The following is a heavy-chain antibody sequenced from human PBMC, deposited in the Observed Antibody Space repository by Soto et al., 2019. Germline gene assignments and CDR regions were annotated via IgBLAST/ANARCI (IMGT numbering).Heavy chain of an antibody. D-gene: IGHD6-6*01. V-gene: IGHV4-59*01. J-gene: IGHJ3*02. CDR1: GGSISSYY. CDR3: ARDRWYSSSTTFDI. CDR2: IYYSGST. Sequence: PSETLSLTCTVSGGSISSYYWSWIRQPPGKGLEWIGYIYYSGSTNYNPSLKSRVTISVDTSKNQFSLKLSSVTAADTAVYYCARDRWYSSSTTFDIWGQGTMVT.